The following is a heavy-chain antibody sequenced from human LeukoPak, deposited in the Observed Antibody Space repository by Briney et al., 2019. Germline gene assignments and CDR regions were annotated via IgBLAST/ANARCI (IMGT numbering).Heavy chain of an antibody. D-gene: IGHD1-26*01. Sequence: PGGSLRLSCAASGFTFSSYAMSWVRQAPGKGLEWVSSISGSGGSTYYADSVTGRFTISRDNSKNTLYLQMNSLRAEDKSVYYCANIGQTPFDIWGQGKMVTVSS. V-gene: IGHV3-23*01. J-gene: IGHJ3*02. CDR2: ISGSGGST. CDR1: GFTFSSYA. CDR3: ANIGQTPFDI.